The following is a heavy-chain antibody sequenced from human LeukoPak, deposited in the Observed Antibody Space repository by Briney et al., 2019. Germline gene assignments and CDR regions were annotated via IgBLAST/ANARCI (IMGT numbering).Heavy chain of an antibody. CDR1: GDSVSSNSAA. Sequence: SQTLSLTCAISGDSVSSNSAAWNWIRQSPSRGLEWLGRTYYRSKWYNDYAVSVNSRITINPDTSKNQFSLQLNSVTPEDTAVYYCARASLLVWFGELLSPFDYWGQGTLVTVSS. J-gene: IGHJ4*02. D-gene: IGHD3-10*01. CDR2: TYYRSKWYN. V-gene: IGHV6-1*01. CDR3: ARASLLVWFGELLSPFDY.